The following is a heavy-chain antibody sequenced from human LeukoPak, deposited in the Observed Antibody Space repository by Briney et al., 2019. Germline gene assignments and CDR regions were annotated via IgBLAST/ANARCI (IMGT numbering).Heavy chain of an antibody. CDR1: GFNFSDYY. CDR3: ARYYYDSSGYYYFDY. CDR2: SSGSGSTI. V-gene: IGHV3-11*01. Sequence: PGGSLRLSCAASGFNFSDYYMSWIRQAPGKGLEWVSYSSGSGSTIYYVDSVKGRFTISRDNAKNSLSLQMNSLRAEDTAVYFCARYYYDSSGYYYFDYWGQGTLVTVSS. J-gene: IGHJ4*02. D-gene: IGHD3-22*01.